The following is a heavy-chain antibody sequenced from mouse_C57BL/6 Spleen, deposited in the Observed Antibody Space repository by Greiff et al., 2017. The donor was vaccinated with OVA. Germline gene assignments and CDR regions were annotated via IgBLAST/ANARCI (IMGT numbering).Heavy chain of an antibody. V-gene: IGHV14-2*01. J-gene: IGHJ3*01. CDR3: ARSPSDYYGSSYPAWFAY. D-gene: IGHD1-1*01. CDR2: IDPEDGET. Sequence: DVKLQESGAELVKPGASVKLSCTASGFNIKDYYMHWVKQRTEQGLEWIGRIDPEDGETKYAPKFQGKATITADTSSNTAYLQLSSLTSEDTAVYYCARSPSDYYGSSYPAWFAYWGQGTLVTVSA. CDR1: GFNIKDYY.